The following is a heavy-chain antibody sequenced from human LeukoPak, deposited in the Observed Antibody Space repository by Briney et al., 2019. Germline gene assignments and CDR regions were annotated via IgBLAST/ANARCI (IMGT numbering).Heavy chain of an antibody. D-gene: IGHD3-22*01. CDR3: ARLPDYDSSGDPDTFDI. CDR2: IFYTGRT. J-gene: IGHJ3*02. Sequence: TASETLSLTCTVSGGSFSPNYWSWIRQPPGKGLEWIGYIFYTGRTRYKPSLQSRVTISGDTSKNHFSLKLSSLSAADTAVYYCARLPDYDSSGDPDTFDIWGQGTMVTVSS. V-gene: IGHV4-59*01. CDR1: GGSFSPNY.